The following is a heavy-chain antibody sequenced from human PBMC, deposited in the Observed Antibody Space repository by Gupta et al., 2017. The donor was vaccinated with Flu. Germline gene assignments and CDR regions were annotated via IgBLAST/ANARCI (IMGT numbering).Heavy chain of an antibody. D-gene: IGHD2-15*01. CDR1: GYTFTSYT. V-gene: IGHV1-3*01. Sequence: VQLVQSGAEVKKPGASVKVSCKASGYTFTSYTIHWVRQAPGQRLEWMGWTNGGNGFTDYSQKFQDRLTITRDTSASTAYMELSSLRSEDTAVYYCARAEVVVISPTQRFFDNWGQGTLVTVSS. J-gene: IGHJ4*02. CDR3: ARAEVVVISPTQRFFDN. CDR2: TNGGNGFT.